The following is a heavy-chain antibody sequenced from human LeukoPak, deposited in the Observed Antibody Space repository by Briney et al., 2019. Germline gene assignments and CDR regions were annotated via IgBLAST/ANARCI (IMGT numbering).Heavy chain of an antibody. Sequence: ASVKVSCKAPGYTFTDYCMHWVRQAPGQGLEWMGIINPSGGSTSYAQKFQGRVTMTRDTSTSTAYMELRSLRSDDTAVYYCARDQTQIWFGEGLWYFDYWGQGTLVTVSS. J-gene: IGHJ4*02. CDR1: GYTFTDYC. D-gene: IGHD3-10*01. CDR3: ARDQTQIWFGEGLWYFDY. V-gene: IGHV1-46*01. CDR2: INPSGGST.